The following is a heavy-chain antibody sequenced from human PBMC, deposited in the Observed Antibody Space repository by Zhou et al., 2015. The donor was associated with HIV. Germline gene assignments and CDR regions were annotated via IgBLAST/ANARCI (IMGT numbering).Heavy chain of an antibody. V-gene: IGHV1-2*02. CDR1: RYTFTAYS. Sequence: QVQLVQSGAEVKKPGASVTVSCEASRYTFTAYSIHWVRQAPGQGLEWMGWVNPKTGGTNYAQRFQGRVTMTRDTSISTAYMDLSSLRSDDSAVYYCARVGYYGSGGSPFTGFDYWGQGTLVTVSS. CDR2: VNPKTGGT. D-gene: IGHD3-10*01. J-gene: IGHJ4*02. CDR3: ARVGYYGSGGSPFTGFDY.